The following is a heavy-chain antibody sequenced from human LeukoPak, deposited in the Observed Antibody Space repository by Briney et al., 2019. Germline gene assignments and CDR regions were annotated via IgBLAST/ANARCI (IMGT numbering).Heavy chain of an antibody. CDR1: GFTFSSYG. CDR3: AKAIITTAVGLSDY. J-gene: IGHJ4*02. V-gene: IGHV3-23*01. Sequence: PGGSLRLSCAAAGFTFSSYGMSWVRQAPGKGLEWVSAISGSGGSTYYADSVKGRFTISRDNSKNTLYLQMNSLRAEDTAVYYCAKAIITTAVGLSDYWGQGTLVTVSS. CDR2: ISGSGGST. D-gene: IGHD3-22*01.